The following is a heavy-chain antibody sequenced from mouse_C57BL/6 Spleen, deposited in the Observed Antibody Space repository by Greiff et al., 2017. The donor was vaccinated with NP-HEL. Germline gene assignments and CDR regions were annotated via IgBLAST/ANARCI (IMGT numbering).Heavy chain of an antibody. J-gene: IGHJ1*03. V-gene: IGHV5-16*01. CDR2: INYDGSST. D-gene: IGHD1-1*01. Sequence: EVQRVESEGGLVQPGSSMKLSCTASGFTFSDYYMAWVRQVPEKGLEWVANINYDGSSTYYLDSLKSRFIISRDNAKNILYLQMSSLKSEDTATYYCAREGDYYGSSYVNWYFDVWGTGTTVTVSS. CDR3: AREGDYYGSSYVNWYFDV. CDR1: GFTFSDYY.